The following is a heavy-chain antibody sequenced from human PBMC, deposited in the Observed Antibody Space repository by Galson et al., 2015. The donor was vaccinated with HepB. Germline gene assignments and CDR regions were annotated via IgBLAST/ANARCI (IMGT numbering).Heavy chain of an antibody. CDR3: ARDRTIFGVVITGLDY. CDR2: IYYSGST. V-gene: IGHV4-39*07. Sequence: ETLSLTCTVSGGSISSSSYYWGWIRQPPGKGLEWIGSIYYSGSTYYNPSLKSRVPISVDTSKNQFSLKLSSVTAADTAVYYCARDRTIFGVVITGLDYWGQGTLVTVSS. D-gene: IGHD3-3*01. J-gene: IGHJ4*02. CDR1: GGSISSSSYY.